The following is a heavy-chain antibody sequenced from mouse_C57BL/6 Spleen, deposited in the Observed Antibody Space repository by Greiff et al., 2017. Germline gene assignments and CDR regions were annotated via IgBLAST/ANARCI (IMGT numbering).Heavy chain of an antibody. D-gene: IGHD1-1*01. CDR2: IYPGDGYT. CDR1: GYAFSSSW. V-gene: IGHV1-82*01. J-gene: IGHJ3*01. Sequence: QVQLKQSGPELVKPGASVKISCKASGYAFSSSWMNWVKQRPGKGLEWIGRIYPGDGYTNYNGKFKGKTTLTANKSSSTAYMQLSSLTSEDFAVYFCARGSIYYCGSSPLAYWGQGTLVTVSA. CDR3: ARGSIYYCGSSPLAY.